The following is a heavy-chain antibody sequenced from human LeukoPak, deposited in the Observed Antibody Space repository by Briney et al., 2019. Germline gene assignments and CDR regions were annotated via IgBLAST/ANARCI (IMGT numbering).Heavy chain of an antibody. J-gene: IGHJ4*02. Sequence: PSETLSLTCIVSGASISSYYWGWIRQPPGKGLEWIGSIYYSGSTYYNPSLKSRVTISVDTSKNQFSLKLSSVTAADTAVYYCARVFGSVGYYYDSSGYNQFDYWGQGTLVTVSS. V-gene: IGHV4-39*07. CDR3: ARVFGSVGYYYDSSGYNQFDY. CDR2: IYYSGST. D-gene: IGHD3-22*01. CDR1: GASISSYY.